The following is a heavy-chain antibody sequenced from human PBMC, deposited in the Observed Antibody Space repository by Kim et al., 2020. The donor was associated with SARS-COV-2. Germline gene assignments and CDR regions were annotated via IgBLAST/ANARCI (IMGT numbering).Heavy chain of an antibody. Sequence: SETLSLTCTVSGGSVSSGSYYWGWIRQPPGKGLEWIGLISNSGSTYYNPSLKSRVTISIDTSKNQFSLKLSSVTAADTAVYYCARHTKEEQHLVRGFDNWGQGTLVTVSS. CDR2: ISNSGST. D-gene: IGHD6-13*01. CDR1: GGSVSSGSYY. V-gene: IGHV4-39*01. J-gene: IGHJ4*02. CDR3: ARHTKEEQHLVRGFDN.